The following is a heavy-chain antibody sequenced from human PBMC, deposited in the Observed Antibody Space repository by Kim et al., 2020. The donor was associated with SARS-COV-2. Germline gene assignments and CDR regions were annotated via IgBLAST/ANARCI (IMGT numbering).Heavy chain of an antibody. Sequence: YYVDSVKGRFTIYRDNAKNSLYLQMNSLRAEDTAVYYCARAPGELPIDYWGQGTLVTVSS. V-gene: IGHV3-7*01. CDR3: ARAPGELPIDY. D-gene: IGHD3-10*01. J-gene: IGHJ4*02.